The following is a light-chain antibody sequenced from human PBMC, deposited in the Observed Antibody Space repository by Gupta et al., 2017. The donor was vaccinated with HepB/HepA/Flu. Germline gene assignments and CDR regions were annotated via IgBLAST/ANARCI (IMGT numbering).Light chain of an antibody. V-gene: IGLV1-40*01. Sequence: QSVLTQPPSVSGAPGQRVTISCTGSSSNIGAHYDVHWYQQLPGTAPKLLIYGNNNRPSGVPDRFSGSRSVTSASLAITGLQAEDEADYYCQSYDSSRTAWVFGGGTKVTVL. CDR2: GNN. J-gene: IGLJ3*02. CDR1: SSNIGAHYD. CDR3: QSYDSSRTAWV.